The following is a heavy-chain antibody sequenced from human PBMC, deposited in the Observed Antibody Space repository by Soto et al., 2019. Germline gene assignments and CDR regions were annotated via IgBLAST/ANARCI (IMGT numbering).Heavy chain of an antibody. CDR1: GYSFTSYW. CDR3: AREGPLQYCSSTSCYDFDY. Sequence: GESLKISCKGSGYSFTSYWISWVRQMPGKGLEWMGRIDPSDSYTNYSPSFQGHATISADKSISTAYLQWSSLKASDTAMYYCAREGPLQYCSSTSCYDFDYWGQGTLVTVSS. V-gene: IGHV5-10-1*01. D-gene: IGHD2-2*01. CDR2: IDPSDSYT. J-gene: IGHJ4*02.